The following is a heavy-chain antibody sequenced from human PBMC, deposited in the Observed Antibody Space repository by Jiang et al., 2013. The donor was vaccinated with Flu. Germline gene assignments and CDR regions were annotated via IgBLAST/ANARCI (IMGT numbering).Heavy chain of an antibody. CDR1: GFTFSSYA. V-gene: IGHV3-30*01. CDR2: ISYDGSNK. CDR3: ARVHRGDYGDY. Sequence: QPGRSLRLSCAASGFTFSSYAMHWVRQAPGKGLEWVAVISYDGSNKYYADSVKGRFTISRDNSKNTLYLQMNSLRAEDTAVYYCARVHRGDYGDYWGQGTLVTVSS. J-gene: IGHJ4*02. D-gene: IGHD3-10*01.